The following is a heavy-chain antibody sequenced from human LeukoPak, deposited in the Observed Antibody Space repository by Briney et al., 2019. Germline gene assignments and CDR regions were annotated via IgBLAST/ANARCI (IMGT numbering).Heavy chain of an antibody. D-gene: IGHD5-24*01. J-gene: IGHJ4*02. V-gene: IGHV1-18*01. CDR1: GYTLANYG. CDR3: GRDKDAYIPATPDY. CDR2: ISATTGTT. Sequence: ASGKVSCKASGYTLANYGISWVREAPGQELEWMGWISATTGTTNSAQKFQGRVTMTTDTSTTTAYMELTTLRSDDTAVYYCGRDKDAYIPATPDYWGQGTLVTVSS.